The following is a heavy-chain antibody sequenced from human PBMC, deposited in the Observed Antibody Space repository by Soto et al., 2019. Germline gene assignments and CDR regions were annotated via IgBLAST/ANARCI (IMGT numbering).Heavy chain of an antibody. Sequence: GGSLRLSCAASGFTFDDYAMHWVRQAPGKGLEWVSGISWNSGSIGYADSVKGRFTISRDNAKNSLYLQMNSLRAEDTALYYCAKDINGYDAFDIWGQGTMVTVSS. CDR1: GFTFDDYA. V-gene: IGHV3-9*01. D-gene: IGHD1-1*01. CDR2: ISWNSGSI. CDR3: AKDINGYDAFDI. J-gene: IGHJ3*02.